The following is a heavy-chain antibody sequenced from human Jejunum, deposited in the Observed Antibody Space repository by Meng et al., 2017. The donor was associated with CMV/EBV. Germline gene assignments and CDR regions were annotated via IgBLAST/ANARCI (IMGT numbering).Heavy chain of an antibody. V-gene: IGHV3-48*02. D-gene: IGHD3-16*01. Sequence: AGSGFSFSNNHMNWVRQAPGRGLEWISYISSSSSAIEYADSVKGRFTSSRDNAKSSMYLQMNSLRDEDTAVYYCARDFWDTDYTGYWGQGTLVTVSS. CDR3: ARDFWDTDYTGY. J-gene: IGHJ4*02. CDR2: ISSSSSAI. CDR1: GFSFSNNH.